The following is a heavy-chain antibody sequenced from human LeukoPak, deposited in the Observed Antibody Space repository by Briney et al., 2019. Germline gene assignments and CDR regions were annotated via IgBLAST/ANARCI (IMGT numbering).Heavy chain of an antibody. CDR3: ARESGWGLPHAFDF. D-gene: IGHD3-3*01. CDR2: IKQDGNEQ. J-gene: IGHJ3*01. V-gene: IGHV3-7*01. Sequence: GSLRLPCAASGFTFNHYWMSWVRQAPGKGLEWVANIKQDGNEQYYVDSVKGRFTISRDNAKNSLYLQVRSLRAEDTAVYYCARESGWGLPHAFDFWGQGTMVTVSS. CDR1: GFTFNHYW.